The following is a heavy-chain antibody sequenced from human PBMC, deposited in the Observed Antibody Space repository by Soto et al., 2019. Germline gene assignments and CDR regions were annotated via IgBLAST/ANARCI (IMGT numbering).Heavy chain of an antibody. CDR2: IYPGDSDT. V-gene: IGHV5-51*01. Sequence: GESLKISCKGSGYSFTSYWIGWVRQMPVKGLEWMGIIYPGDSDTRYSPSFQGQVTISADKSISTAYLQWSSLKASDTAMYYCAARYYYETGPYYYGMDVWGQGTTVTVSS. D-gene: IGHD3-22*01. J-gene: IGHJ6*02. CDR3: AARYYYETGPYYYGMDV. CDR1: GYSFTSYW.